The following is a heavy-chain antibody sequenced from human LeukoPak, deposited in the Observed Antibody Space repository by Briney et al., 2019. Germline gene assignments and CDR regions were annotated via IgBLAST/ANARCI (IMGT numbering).Heavy chain of an antibody. CDR2: IYYSGST. CDR3: ATASSTSFIYAFDI. Sequence: SETLSLTCTVSGYSISSGYYWGWIRQPPGKGLEWIGSIYYSGSTYYNPSLKSRVTISVDTSKNQFSLKLSSVTAADTAVYYCATASSTSFIYAFDIWGQGTMVTVSS. J-gene: IGHJ3*02. D-gene: IGHD2-2*01. CDR1: GYSISSGYY. V-gene: IGHV4-38-2*02.